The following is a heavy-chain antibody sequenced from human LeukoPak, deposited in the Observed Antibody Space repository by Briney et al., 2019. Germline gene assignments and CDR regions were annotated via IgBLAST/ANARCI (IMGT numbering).Heavy chain of an antibody. CDR1: GDTFTDYY. D-gene: IGHD3-3*01. V-gene: IGHV1-2*02. CDR2: ISLSSGGT. CDR3: ARGLTVLRFLEWLVFGY. Sequence: ASVKVSCKASGDTFTDYYMHWLRQAPGQGLEWMGWISLSSGGTYYTQKFQDRVTMTRDTSLSTAYMELSRLRSDDTAVHYCARGLTVLRFLEWLVFGYWGQGTLVTVSS. J-gene: IGHJ4*02.